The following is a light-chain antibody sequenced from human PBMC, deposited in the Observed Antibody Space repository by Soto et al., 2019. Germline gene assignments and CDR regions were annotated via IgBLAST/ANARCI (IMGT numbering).Light chain of an antibody. V-gene: IGKV3-15*01. J-gene: IGKJ4*01. CDR1: QSVRNN. CDR3: QQYNNWPLT. CDR2: GAS. Sequence: EIVIRQSPSTFSVSPGQRATVPCRARQSVRNNLAWYQQRPGQAPTLLIYGASTRADATPARFSGSGYGTEFTLTISSLQSEDFAVYYCQQYNNWPLTCSGGTKADIK.